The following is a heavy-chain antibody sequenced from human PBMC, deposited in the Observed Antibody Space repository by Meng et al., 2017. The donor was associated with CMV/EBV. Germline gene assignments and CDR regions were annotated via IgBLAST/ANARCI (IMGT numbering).Heavy chain of an antibody. CDR3: ARDQDSYYYDSSGYWDY. CDR1: GFTFSSYW. D-gene: IGHD3-22*01. CDR2: IKQDGSEK. J-gene: IGHJ4*02. Sequence: GESLKISCAASGFTFSSYWMSWVRQAPGKGLEWVANIKQDGSEKYYVDSVKGRFTISRDNAKNSLYLQMNSLRAEDTALYYCARDQDSYYYDSSGYWDYWGQGTLVTVSS. V-gene: IGHV3-7*03.